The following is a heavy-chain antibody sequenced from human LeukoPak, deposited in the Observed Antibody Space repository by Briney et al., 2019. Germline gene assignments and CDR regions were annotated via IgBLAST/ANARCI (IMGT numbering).Heavy chain of an antibody. J-gene: IGHJ6*02. CDR1: GYTFNKYG. Sequence: ASVKVSCKASGYTFNKYGISWVRQAPGQGLEWMGWISAYNDNTNYAQKLQGRVTMTTDTSTSTAYMELRSLRSDDTAVYYCARDNWTSRLQYYNYDMDVWGQGTTVTVSS. V-gene: IGHV1-18*04. CDR2: ISAYNDNT. D-gene: IGHD3-10*01. CDR3: ARDNWTSRLQYYNYDMDV.